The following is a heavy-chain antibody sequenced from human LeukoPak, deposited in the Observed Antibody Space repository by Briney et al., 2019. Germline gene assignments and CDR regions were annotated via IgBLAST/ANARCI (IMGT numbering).Heavy chain of an antibody. CDR1: GYTFTGYY. D-gene: IGHD6-19*01. Sequence: ASVKVSCKASGYTFTGYYMHWVRQAPGQGLEWMGWINPNSGGTNYAQKFQGRVTMTRDTSISTAYMDLSRLRSDDTAVYYCAKDVAAVAGQGYECFDYWGQGTLVTASS. V-gene: IGHV1-2*02. J-gene: IGHJ4*02. CDR2: INPNSGGT. CDR3: AKDVAAVAGQGYECFDY.